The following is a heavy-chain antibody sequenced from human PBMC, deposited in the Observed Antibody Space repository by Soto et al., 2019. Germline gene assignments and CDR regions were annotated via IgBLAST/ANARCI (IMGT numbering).Heavy chain of an antibody. V-gene: IGHV3-23*01. J-gene: IGHJ6*02. CDR2: ISGSGGST. CDR3: AKVRVSNSYYGMDV. CDR1: GFTFSSYA. D-gene: IGHD3-10*01. Sequence: EVQLLESGGGLVQPGGSLRLSCAASGFTFSSYAMSWVRQAPGKGLEWVSAISGSGGSTYYADSVKGRFTISRDNSKNTLYLQMTSLRAEDTAVYYCAKVRVSNSYYGMDVWGQGTTVTVSS.